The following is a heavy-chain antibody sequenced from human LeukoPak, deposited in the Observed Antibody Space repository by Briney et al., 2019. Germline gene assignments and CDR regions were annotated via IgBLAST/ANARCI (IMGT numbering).Heavy chain of an antibody. J-gene: IGHJ5*02. Sequence: SETLSLTCTVSGGSISSSSYYWGWIRQPPGKGLEWIGSIYYSGSTYYNPSLKSRVTISVDTSKNQFSLKLSSVTAADTAVYYCARVIAARPMGWFDPWGQGTLVTVSS. D-gene: IGHD6-6*01. V-gene: IGHV4-39*01. CDR2: IYYSGST. CDR1: GGSISSSSYY. CDR3: ARVIAARPMGWFDP.